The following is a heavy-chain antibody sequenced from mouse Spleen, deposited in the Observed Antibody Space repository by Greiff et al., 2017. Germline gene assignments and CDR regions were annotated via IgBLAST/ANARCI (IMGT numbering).Heavy chain of an antibody. CDR3: ARDGYYVFAY. V-gene: IGHV1-4*01. CDR2: INPSSGYT. CDR1: GYTFTSYT. Sequence: VQLQQSGAELARPGASVKMSCKASGYTFTSYTMHWVKQRPGQGLEWIGYINPSSGYTKYNQRFKDKATLTADKSSSTAYMQLSSLTSEDSAVYYCARDGYYVFAYWGQGTLVTVSA. J-gene: IGHJ3*01. D-gene: IGHD2-3*01.